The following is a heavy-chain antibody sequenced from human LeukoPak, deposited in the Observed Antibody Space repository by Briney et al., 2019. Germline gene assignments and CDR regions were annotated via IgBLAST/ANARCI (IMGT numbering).Heavy chain of an antibody. V-gene: IGHV4-39*07. J-gene: IGHJ4*02. CDR1: GGSISSSSYY. D-gene: IGHD6-19*01. CDR3: ASLVLPWMGSGWYK. CDR2: IYYSGST. Sequence: MPSETLSLTCTVSGGSISSSSYYWGWIRQPPGKGLEWIGSIYYSGSTYYNPSLKSRVTISVDTSKNQFSLKLSSVTAADTAVYYCASLVLPWMGSGWYKWGQGTLVTVSS.